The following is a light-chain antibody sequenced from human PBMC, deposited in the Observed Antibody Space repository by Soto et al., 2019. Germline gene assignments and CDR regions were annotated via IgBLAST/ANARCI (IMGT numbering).Light chain of an antibody. CDR1: QTIRSY. Sequence: DIQMTQSPSSLSASVGDRVTITCRASQTIRSYLNWYQQKPGKAPNLLIYATSSLQSGVPSRFSGSGSGTDFTLTISSLRPEDFATYYCQQSYSTPRTFGQGTKVEIK. V-gene: IGKV1-39*01. J-gene: IGKJ1*01. CDR2: ATS. CDR3: QQSYSTPRT.